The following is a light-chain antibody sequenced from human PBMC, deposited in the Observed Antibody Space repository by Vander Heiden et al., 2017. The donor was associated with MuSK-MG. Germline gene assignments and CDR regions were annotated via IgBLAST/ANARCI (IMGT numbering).Light chain of an antibody. CDR2: YDK. CDR1: SIGSKS. J-gene: IGLJ2*01. CDR3: QLWDRNSDLLV. Sequence: SRVLTQPPSVSVAPGQTATITCGEKSIGSKSVHWYRQKPGQAPFLVMKYDKDRPSGIPDRLSGSNSGDTATLTISRVEAGDEADYYCQLWDRNSDLLVFGGGTKLTVL. V-gene: IGLV3-21*04.